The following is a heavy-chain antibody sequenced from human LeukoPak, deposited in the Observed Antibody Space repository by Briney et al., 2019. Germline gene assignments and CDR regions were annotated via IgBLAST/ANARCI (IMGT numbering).Heavy chain of an antibody. CDR2: INHSGST. J-gene: IGHJ4*02. Sequence: PSETLSLTCAVYGGSFSGYYWSWIRQPPGKGLEWIGEINHSGSTNYNPSLKSRVTISVDTSKNQFSLKLSSVTAADTAVYYCARTPIIVVVTDIGNYFDYWGQGTLVTVSS. V-gene: IGHV4-34*01. CDR1: GGSFSGYY. D-gene: IGHD2-21*02. CDR3: ARTPIIVVVTDIGNYFDY.